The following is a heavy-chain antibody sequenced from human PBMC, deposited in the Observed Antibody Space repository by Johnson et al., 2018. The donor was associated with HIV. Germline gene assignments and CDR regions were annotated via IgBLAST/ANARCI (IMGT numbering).Heavy chain of an antibody. CDR2: VHRDGRL. D-gene: IGHD1-1*01. Sequence: VQLVESGGGLVPPGGSLRLSCAASGFTVSNNYMNWVRQTPGKGLEWVSVVHRDGRLDYADAVKGRFRLSSDNSKNKLYLELYSRRADDTAVYYCARAKVNWTQGDAFDVWGQGTMVTVAS. CDR3: ARAKVNWTQGDAFDV. J-gene: IGHJ3*01. V-gene: IGHV3-66*01. CDR1: GFTVSNNY.